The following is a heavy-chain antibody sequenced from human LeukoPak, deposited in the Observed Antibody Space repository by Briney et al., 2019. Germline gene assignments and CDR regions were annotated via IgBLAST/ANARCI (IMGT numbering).Heavy chain of an antibody. Sequence: ASVKVSCKASGYTFTGYYMHWVRQAPGQGLEWMGRINPNSGGTNYAQKFQGRVTMTRDTSNSTAYMELSRLRSDDTAVYYCARGVYVWGSYRPYDYWGQGTLVTVSS. CDR3: ARGVYVWGSYRPYDY. V-gene: IGHV1-2*06. CDR1: GYTFTGYY. CDR2: INPNSGGT. J-gene: IGHJ4*02. D-gene: IGHD3-16*02.